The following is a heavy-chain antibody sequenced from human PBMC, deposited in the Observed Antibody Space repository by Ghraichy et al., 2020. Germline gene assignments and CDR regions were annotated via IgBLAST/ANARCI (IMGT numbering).Heavy chain of an antibody. V-gene: IGHV3-21*01. CDR1: GFTFSSYS. CDR3: ATTADYLYFDY. J-gene: IGHJ4*02. D-gene: IGHD4-11*01. Sequence: GGSLRLSCAASGFTFSSYSMNWVRQAPGKGLEWVSSISSRSDYIYYADSLKGRFTVSRDNADNSLFLQMNSLRAEDTAVYYCATTADYLYFDYWGQGTLATLSS. CDR2: ISSRSDYI.